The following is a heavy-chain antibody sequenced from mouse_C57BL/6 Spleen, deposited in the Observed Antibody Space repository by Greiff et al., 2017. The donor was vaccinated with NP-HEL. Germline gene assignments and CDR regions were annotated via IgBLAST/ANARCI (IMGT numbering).Heavy chain of an antibody. CDR1: GFTFSDYG. CDR3: ARHYYGSSLYFDY. V-gene: IGHV5-17*01. D-gene: IGHD1-1*01. Sequence: EVKVVESGGGLVKPGGSLKLSCAASGFTFSDYGMHWVRQAPEKGLEWVAYISSGSSTIYYADTVKGRFTISRDNAKNTLFLQMTSLRSEDTAMYYCARHYYGSSLYFDYWGQGTTLTVSS. J-gene: IGHJ2*01. CDR2: ISSGSSTI.